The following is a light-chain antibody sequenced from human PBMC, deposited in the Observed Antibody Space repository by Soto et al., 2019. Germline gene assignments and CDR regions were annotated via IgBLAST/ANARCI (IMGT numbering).Light chain of an antibody. J-gene: IGKJ4*01. Sequence: DIVMTHSPDSLAVSLGERATINCKSSQSVLYSSNNKNYLAWYQQKPGQPPELLIYWASTRESGVPDRFSGSGSGTDFTLTISSLQAEDVAVYYCQQYYSTPLTFGGGTKVDIK. CDR1: QSVLYSSNNKNY. CDR2: WAS. CDR3: QQYYSTPLT. V-gene: IGKV4-1*01.